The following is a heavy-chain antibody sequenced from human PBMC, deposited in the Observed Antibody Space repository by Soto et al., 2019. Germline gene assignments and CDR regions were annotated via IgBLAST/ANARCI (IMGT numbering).Heavy chain of an antibody. CDR1: GFTFSDHY. CDR2: TRNKANSYTT. Sequence: EVQLVESGGGLVQPGGSLRLSCAASGFTFSDHYMDWVRQAPGKGLEWVGRTRNKANSYTTEYAASVKGRFTISRDDSKNSLYLQMNSLKTEDTAVYYCARDYDSSGYWDYWGQGPLVTVSS. J-gene: IGHJ4*02. CDR3: ARDYDSSGYWDY. V-gene: IGHV3-72*01. D-gene: IGHD3-22*01.